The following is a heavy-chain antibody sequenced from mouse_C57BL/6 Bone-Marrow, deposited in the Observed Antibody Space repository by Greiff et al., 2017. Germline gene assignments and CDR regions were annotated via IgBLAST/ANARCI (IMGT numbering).Heavy chain of an antibody. CDR2: IDPENGDT. J-gene: IGHJ3*02. V-gene: IGHV14-4*01. CDR3: TTPPGGY. CDR1: GFNIKDDY. Sequence: EVMLVESGAELVRPGASVKLSCTASGFNIKDDYMHWVKQRPEQGLEWIGWIDPENGDTEYASKFQGKATITADTSSNTAYLQLSRLPSEDTAVYYCTTPPGGYWGQGTLVTVSA.